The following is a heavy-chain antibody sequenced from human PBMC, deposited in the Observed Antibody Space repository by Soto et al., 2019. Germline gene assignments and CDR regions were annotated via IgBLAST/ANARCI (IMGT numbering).Heavy chain of an antibody. J-gene: IGHJ3*02. Sequence: EVQLVESGGGLVQPGGSLRLSCAASGLTFSSNWMHWVRQAPGKGLVWVSRIDSDGSRTNYADSVKGRFTISRDNAKNTVYLQINSLRVGQPAVYYCSRGVRGAYGLDIWGKGTMVTVSS. D-gene: IGHD2-21*01. CDR1: GLTFSSNW. CDR2: IDSDGSRT. CDR3: SRGVRGAYGLDI. V-gene: IGHV3-74*01.